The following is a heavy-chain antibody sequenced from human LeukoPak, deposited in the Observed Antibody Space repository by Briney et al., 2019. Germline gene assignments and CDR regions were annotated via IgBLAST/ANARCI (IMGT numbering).Heavy chain of an antibody. D-gene: IGHD5-24*01. J-gene: IGHJ4*02. CDR1: GLTFSSYS. CDR2: ISSSSSTI. Sequence: GGSLRLSCAASGLTFSSYSTNWVRQAPGKGLEWVSYISSSSSTIYYADSVKGRFTISRDNAKNSLYLQMNSLRAEDTAVYYCASLEMATTIWGYYFDYWGQGTLVTVSS. CDR3: ASLEMATTIWGYYFDY. V-gene: IGHV3-48*01.